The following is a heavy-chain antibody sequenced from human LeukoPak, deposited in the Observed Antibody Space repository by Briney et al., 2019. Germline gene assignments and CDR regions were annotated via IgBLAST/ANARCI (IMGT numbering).Heavy chain of an antibody. CDR3: AKDGNDFWSGGYMDV. V-gene: IGHV3-33*06. CDR1: GFTFSSYG. Sequence: PGRSLRLSCAASGFTFSSYGMHWVRQDPGKGLEWVAVIWYDGSNKYYADSVRGRFTISRDNSKNTLSKNMLYLQMNSLRAEDTAVYYCAKDGNDFWSGGYMDVWGKGTTVTFSS. CDR2: IWYDGSNK. J-gene: IGHJ6*04. D-gene: IGHD3/OR15-3a*01.